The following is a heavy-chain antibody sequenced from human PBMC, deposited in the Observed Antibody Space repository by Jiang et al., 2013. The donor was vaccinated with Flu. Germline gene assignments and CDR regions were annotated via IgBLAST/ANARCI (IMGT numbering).Heavy chain of an antibody. Sequence: ETLSLTCTVSGGSISSSSYYWGWIRQPPGKGLEWIGSIYYSGSTYYNPSLKSRVTISVDTSKNQFSLKLSSVTAADTAVYYCARVAARQVPYYFDYWGQGTLVTVSS. V-gene: IGHV4-39*01. D-gene: IGHD6-6*01. CDR3: ARVAARQVPYYFDY. CDR1: GGSISSSSYY. J-gene: IGHJ4*02. CDR2: IYYSGST.